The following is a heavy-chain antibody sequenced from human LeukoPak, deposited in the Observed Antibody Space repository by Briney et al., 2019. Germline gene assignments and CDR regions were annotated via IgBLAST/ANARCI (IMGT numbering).Heavy chain of an antibody. D-gene: IGHD1-26*01. J-gene: IGHJ4*02. CDR1: GFTFSSYW. V-gene: IGHV3-7*01. CDR2: IKQDGSEK. Sequence: GGSLRLSCAASGFTFSSYWMSWVRQAPGKGLEWVANIKQDGSEKYYVDSGRDRFTISRDNAKNSLYLQMNSLGAEDTAVYFCARQVGIYKYYFDCWGQGTLVTVSS. CDR3: ARQVGIYKYYFDC.